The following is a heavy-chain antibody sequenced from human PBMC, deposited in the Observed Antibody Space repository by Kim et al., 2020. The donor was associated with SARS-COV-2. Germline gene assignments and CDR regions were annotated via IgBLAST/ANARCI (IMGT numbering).Heavy chain of an antibody. V-gene: IGHV1-3*01. Sequence: SQKFQGRVTSTRDTSASTAYMELSSLRSEDTAVYYCARSPRYGGATTLDYWGQGTLVTVSS. D-gene: IGHD1-26*01. J-gene: IGHJ4*02. CDR3: ARSPRYGGATTLDY.